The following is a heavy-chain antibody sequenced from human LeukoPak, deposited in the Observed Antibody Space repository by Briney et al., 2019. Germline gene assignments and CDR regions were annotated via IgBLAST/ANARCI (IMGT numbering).Heavy chain of an antibody. V-gene: IGHV4-59*11. CDR2: LSYSGST. D-gene: IGHD3-10*01. Sequence: SETLSLTCTVSGGPISSHYWNWIRQPPGKGLEWIGYLSYSGSTNYNPSLKSRVTISADSSKNQFSLKLSSVTAADTAVYYCARNRGLTYGMDVWGQGTTVTVSS. CDR1: GGPISSHY. CDR3: ARNRGLTYGMDV. J-gene: IGHJ6*02.